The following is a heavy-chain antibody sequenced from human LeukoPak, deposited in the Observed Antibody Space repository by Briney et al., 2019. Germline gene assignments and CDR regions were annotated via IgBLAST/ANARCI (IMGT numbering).Heavy chain of an antibody. CDR3: AKVKPYYDILTGYPPTGFDY. Sequence: GGSLRLSCAASGFTFSSYAMSWVRQAPGKGLEWVSAISGSGGSTYYADSVKGRFTISRDNSKNTLYLQMNSLRAEDTAVYYCAKVKPYYDILTGYPPTGFDYWGQGTLVTVSS. V-gene: IGHV3-23*01. CDR2: ISGSGGST. CDR1: GFTFSSYA. D-gene: IGHD3-9*01. J-gene: IGHJ4*02.